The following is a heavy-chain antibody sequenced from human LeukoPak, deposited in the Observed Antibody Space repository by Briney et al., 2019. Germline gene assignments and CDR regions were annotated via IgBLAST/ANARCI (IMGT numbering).Heavy chain of an antibody. CDR1: GYTFTSYG. Sequence: GASVKVSCKASGYTFTSYGISWVRQAPGQGLEWMGWINPNSGGTNYAQKFQGRVTMTRDTSISTAYMELSRLRSDDTAVYYCAREGFVVGRHRSHFDYWGQGTLVTVSS. D-gene: IGHD3-10*01. V-gene: IGHV1-2*02. J-gene: IGHJ4*02. CDR2: INPNSGGT. CDR3: AREGFVVGRHRSHFDY.